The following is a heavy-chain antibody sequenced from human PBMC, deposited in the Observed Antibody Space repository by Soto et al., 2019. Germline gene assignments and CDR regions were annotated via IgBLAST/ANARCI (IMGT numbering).Heavy chain of an antibody. V-gene: IGHV4-59*01. CDR3: AREYCSSTSCYSFLFDP. D-gene: IGHD2-2*01. CDR2: IYYSGST. CDR1: GGSISSYY. Sequence: PSETLSLTCTVSGGSISSYYWSWIRQPPGKGLEWIGYIYYSGSTNYNPSLKSRVTISVDTSKNQFSLKLSSVTAADTAVYYCAREYCSSTSCYSFLFDPWGQGTLVTVSS. J-gene: IGHJ5*02.